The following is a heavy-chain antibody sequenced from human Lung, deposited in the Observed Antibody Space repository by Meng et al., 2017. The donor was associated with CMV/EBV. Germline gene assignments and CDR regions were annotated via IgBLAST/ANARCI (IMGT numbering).Heavy chain of an antibody. CDR3: ARSFSSRMFFEF. J-gene: IGHJ4*02. D-gene: IGHD6-13*01. CDR2: IYPYDSDT. V-gene: IGHV5-51*01. Sequence: GSXRLXCKASGYRITTYWIGWVRQMPGKGLEWMGIIYPYDSDTRYSPSFQGQVTISADKSISTAYLQWSSLKASDTAMYFCARSFSSRMFFEFWGQGNPVTVSS. CDR1: GYRITTYW.